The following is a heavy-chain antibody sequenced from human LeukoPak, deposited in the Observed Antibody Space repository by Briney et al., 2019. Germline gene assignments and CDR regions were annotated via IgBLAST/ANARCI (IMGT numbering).Heavy chain of an antibody. CDR1: GGSISSSSYH. CDR2: IYYSGST. D-gene: IGHD6-19*01. CDR3: ARGQIAVAGEYYFDY. J-gene: IGHJ4*02. Sequence: SETLSLTCTVSGGSISSSSYHWGWIRQPPGKGLEWIGSIYYSGSTYYNPSLKSRVTISVDTSKNQFPLKLSSVTAADTAVYYCARGQIAVAGEYYFDYWGQGTLVTVSS. V-gene: IGHV4-39*06.